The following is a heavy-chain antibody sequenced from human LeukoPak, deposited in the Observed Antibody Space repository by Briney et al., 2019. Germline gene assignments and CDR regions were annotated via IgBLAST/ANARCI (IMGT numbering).Heavy chain of an antibody. D-gene: IGHD2-2*02. Sequence: PGGSLRLSCAASGFTFSNAWMSWVRQAPGKGLEWVGRIKSKTDGGTTDYAAPVKGRFTISRDESKNTLYLQMNTLKTEDTAVYYCTTGGGRYQLLYRDAFDIWGQGTMVTVSS. V-gene: IGHV3-15*01. J-gene: IGHJ3*02. CDR1: GFTFSNAW. CDR3: TTGGGRYQLLYRDAFDI. CDR2: IKSKTDGGTT.